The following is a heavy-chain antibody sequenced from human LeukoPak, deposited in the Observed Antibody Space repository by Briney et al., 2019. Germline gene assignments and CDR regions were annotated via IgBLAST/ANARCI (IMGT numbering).Heavy chain of an antibody. CDR1: GFTFSSYG. D-gene: IGHD2/OR15-2a*01. Sequence: GGSLRLSCAASGFTFSSYGMSWVRQAPGKGLEWVSAISGSGGSTYYADSVKGRFTISRDNSKNTLYLQMNSLRAEDTAVYYCARVFSYPLRAPFDPWGQGTLVTVSS. CDR2: ISGSGGST. V-gene: IGHV3-23*01. CDR3: ARVFSYPLRAPFDP. J-gene: IGHJ5*02.